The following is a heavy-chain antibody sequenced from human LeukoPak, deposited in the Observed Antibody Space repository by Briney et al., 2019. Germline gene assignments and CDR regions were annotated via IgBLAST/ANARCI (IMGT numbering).Heavy chain of an antibody. Sequence: PGGSLRLSCAASGFTFRDYYMSWIRQAPGKGLEWVSYISSSGSTIYYADSVKGRFTISRDNAKNSLYLQMNSLRAEDTAVYYCARDPDSYDFWSGPAFDYWGQGTLVTVSS. CDR3: ARDPDSYDFWSGPAFDY. CDR1: GFTFRDYY. J-gene: IGHJ4*02. V-gene: IGHV3-11*04. D-gene: IGHD3-3*01. CDR2: ISSSGSTI.